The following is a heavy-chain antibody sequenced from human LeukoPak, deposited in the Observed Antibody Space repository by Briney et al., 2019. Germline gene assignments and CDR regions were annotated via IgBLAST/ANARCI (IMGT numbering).Heavy chain of an antibody. J-gene: IGHJ4*02. CDR3: AKDGGRRDDY. CDR2: IGASGGGP. Sequence: GGSLRLSCAASGFSFDKCALKWVRQAPGKGLEWVSEIGASGGGPQYADSVKGRFTISRDNSKNTLYLQMNSLRAEDTAIYYCAKDGGRRDDYWGQGTLVTVSS. V-gene: IGHV3-23*01. D-gene: IGHD1-26*01. CDR1: GFSFDKCA.